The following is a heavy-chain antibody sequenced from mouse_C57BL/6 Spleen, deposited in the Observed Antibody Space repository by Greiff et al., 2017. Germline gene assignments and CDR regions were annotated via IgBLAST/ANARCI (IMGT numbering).Heavy chain of an antibody. CDR3: ARSPGTGGFDY. V-gene: IGHV1-52*01. J-gene: IGHJ2*01. CDR2: IDPSDSET. Sequence: QVQLQQPGAELVRPGSSVKLSCKASGYTFTSYWMHWVKQRPIQGLEWIGNIDPSDSETHYNQKFKDKATLTVDKSSSTAYMQLSSLTSEDSAVYYGARSPGTGGFDYWGQGTTLTVSS. D-gene: IGHD2-14*01. CDR1: GYTFTSYW.